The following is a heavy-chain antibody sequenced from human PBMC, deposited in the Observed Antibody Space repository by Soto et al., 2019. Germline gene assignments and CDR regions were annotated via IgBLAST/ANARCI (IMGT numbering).Heavy chain of an antibody. Sequence: QLQLQESGPGLVKPSETLSLTCTVSGGSISSSSYYWGWIRQPPGKGLEWIGSIYYSGSTYYNPSLKSRVTISVDTSKNQFSLKLSSVTAADTAVYYCAKKGRTVSYDPWSQGPLVTVSS. CDR1: GGSISSSSYY. CDR3: AKKGRTVSYDP. D-gene: IGHD4-4*01. J-gene: IGHJ5*02. V-gene: IGHV4-39*01. CDR2: IYYSGST.